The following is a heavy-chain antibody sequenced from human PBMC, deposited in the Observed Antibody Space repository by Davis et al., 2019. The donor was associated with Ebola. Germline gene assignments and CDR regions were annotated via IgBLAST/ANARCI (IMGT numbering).Heavy chain of an antibody. V-gene: IGHV3-23*01. CDR1: RFTFSSYA. CDR2: ISGRGGST. J-gene: IGHJ4*02. D-gene: IGHD3-3*01. Sequence: GGSLRLSCAASRFTFSSYAMSWVRQAPGKGLEWVSAISGRGGSTYYADSVKGRFTISRDNSKNTLYLQMNSLRAEDTAVYYCVKDVGDFWSGYYSDYWGQGTLVTVSS. CDR3: VKDVGDFWSGYYSDY.